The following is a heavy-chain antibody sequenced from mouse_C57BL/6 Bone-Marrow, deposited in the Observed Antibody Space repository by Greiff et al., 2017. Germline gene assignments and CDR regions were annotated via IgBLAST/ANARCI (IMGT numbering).Heavy chain of an antibody. J-gene: IGHJ4*01. CDR2: IRNKANNHAT. CDR3: TRPYGNSYAMDY. Sequence: EVQLQQSGGGLVQPGGSMKLSCAASGFTFSDAWMDWVRQSPEKGLEWVAEIRNKANNHATYYAESVKGRFTISRDDSKSSVYLQMNSLRAEDTGIYYCTRPYGNSYAMDYWGQGTSVTVSS. V-gene: IGHV6-6*01. CDR1: GFTFSDAW. D-gene: IGHD2-1*01.